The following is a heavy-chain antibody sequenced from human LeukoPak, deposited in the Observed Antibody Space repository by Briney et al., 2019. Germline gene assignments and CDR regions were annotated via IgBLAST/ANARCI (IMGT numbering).Heavy chain of an antibody. CDR3: ARGEWVTTFDY. V-gene: IGHV4-38-2*02. D-gene: IGHD4-11*01. Sequence: SETLSLTCTVSGYSISSGYYWGWIRQPPGKGLEWIGSIYHSGSTYYNPSLKSRVTISVDTSKNQFSLKLSSVTAADTAVYYCARGEWVTTFDYWGQGTLVTVSS. J-gene: IGHJ4*02. CDR1: GYSISSGYY. CDR2: IYHSGST.